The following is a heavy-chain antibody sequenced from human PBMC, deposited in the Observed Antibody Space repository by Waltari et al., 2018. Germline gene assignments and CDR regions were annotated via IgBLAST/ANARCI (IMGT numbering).Heavy chain of an antibody. CDR2: ISGSGGRST. V-gene: IGHV3-23*01. CDR3: AKGGYASGWGFDN. Sequence: EVQLLESGGGLVQPGGSLRLSCAASGFSFSSYAMTWVRQAPGKGLEWVSTISGSGGRSTFYADSVKGRFTISRDNSKNTLYLQMNSLRAEDTAVYYCAKGGYASGWGFDNWGQGTLVTVSS. D-gene: IGHD6-19*01. CDR1: GFSFSSYA. J-gene: IGHJ4*02.